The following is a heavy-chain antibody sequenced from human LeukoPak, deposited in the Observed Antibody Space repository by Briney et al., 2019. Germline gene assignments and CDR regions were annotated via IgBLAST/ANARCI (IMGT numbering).Heavy chain of an antibody. CDR2: IYHSGST. D-gene: IGHD2-2*01. CDR3: ARASAMGANWFDH. Sequence: SQTLSLTCAVSGGSISSGGYSWSWIRQPPGKGLEWIGYIYHSGSTYYNPSLKSRVTISVDRSKNQFSLKLSSVTAADTAVYYCARASAMGANWFDHWGQGTLVTVSS. J-gene: IGHJ5*02. V-gene: IGHV4-30-2*01. CDR1: GGSISSGGYS.